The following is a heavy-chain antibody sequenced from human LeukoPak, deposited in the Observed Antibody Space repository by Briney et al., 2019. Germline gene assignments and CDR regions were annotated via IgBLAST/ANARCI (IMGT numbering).Heavy chain of an antibody. J-gene: IGHJ4*02. D-gene: IGHD3-22*01. CDR3: AKKFPPYDTTGHCDY. V-gene: IGHV3-23*01. Sequence: PGGSLRLSCVASGFAFSSYAMSWVRQAPGKGLEWVSSIGDTTFYADSVKGRFTVSRDNSKNTLYLQMNSLRTEDTAVYYCAKKFPPYDTTGHCDYWGQGTLVTVFS. CDR2: IGDTT. CDR1: GFAFSSYA.